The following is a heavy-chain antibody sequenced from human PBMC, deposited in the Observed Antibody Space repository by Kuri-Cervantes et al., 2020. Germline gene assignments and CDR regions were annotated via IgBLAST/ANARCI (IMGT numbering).Heavy chain of an antibody. CDR3: ARGKRSGSYYNEPYYYYGMDV. D-gene: IGHD3-10*01. CDR2: IGTAGDT. V-gene: IGHV3-13*01. Sequence: GESLKISCAAPGFTFSSYDMHWVRQATGKGLEWVSAIGTAGDTYYPGSVKGRFTISRENAKNSLYLQMNSLRAGDTAVYYCARGKRSGSYYNEPYYYYGMDVWGQGTTVTVSS. J-gene: IGHJ6*02. CDR1: GFTFSSYD.